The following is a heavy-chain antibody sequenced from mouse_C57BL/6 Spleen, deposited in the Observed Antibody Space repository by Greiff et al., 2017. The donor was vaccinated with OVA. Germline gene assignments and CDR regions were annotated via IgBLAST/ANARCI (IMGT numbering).Heavy chain of an antibody. D-gene: IGHD1-1*01. CDR2: IYPGSGNT. V-gene: IGHV1-63*01. Sequence: VQLQQSGAELVRPGTSVKMSCKASGYTFTNYWIGWAKQRPGQGLVWIGWIYPGSGNTKYNEKFKGKATLTADTSSSPSYMQLSSLTYEDSAVYYGARNPITTVVAGNDMDYRGQGTSVTASS. J-gene: IGHJ4*01. CDR3: ARNPITTVVAGNDMDY. CDR1: GYTFTNYW.